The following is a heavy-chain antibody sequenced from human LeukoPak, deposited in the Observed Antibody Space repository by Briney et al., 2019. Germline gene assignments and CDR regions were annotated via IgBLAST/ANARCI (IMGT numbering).Heavy chain of an antibody. J-gene: IGHJ4*02. CDR3: ARTDGDYVNGLYDFDY. V-gene: IGHV4-30-4*01. CDR2: IYYSGST. CDR1: GGSISSGDYY. Sequence: PSETLSLTCTVSGGSISSGDYYWSWIRQPPGKGLEWIGYIYYSGSTYYNPSLKSRVTISVDTSKNQFSLKLSSVTAADTAVYYCARTDGDYVNGLYDFDYWGQGTLVTVSS. D-gene: IGHD4-17*01.